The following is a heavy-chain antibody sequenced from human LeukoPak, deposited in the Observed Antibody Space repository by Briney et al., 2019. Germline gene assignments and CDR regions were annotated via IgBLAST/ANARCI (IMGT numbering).Heavy chain of an antibody. Sequence: ASVKVSCKASGYTFTSYGISWVRQAPGQGLEWMGWISAYNGNTNYAQKLQGRVTMTTDTSTSTAYMELRSLRSDDTAVYYCARPPPGRSSAYSWFDPWGQGTLVTVSS. CDR1: GYTFTSYG. CDR2: ISAYNGNT. J-gene: IGHJ5*02. D-gene: IGHD3-16*01. CDR3: ARPPPGRSSAYSWFDP. V-gene: IGHV1-18*01.